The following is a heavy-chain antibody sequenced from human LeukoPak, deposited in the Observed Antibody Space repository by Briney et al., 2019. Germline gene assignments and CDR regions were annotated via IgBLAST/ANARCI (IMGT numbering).Heavy chain of an antibody. CDR3: ARDQNWNYIQYFDC. J-gene: IGHJ4*02. CDR1: GYTFTSYG. D-gene: IGHD1-7*01. CDR2: ISAYNGNT. V-gene: IGHV1-18*01. Sequence: GASVKVSCKASGYTFTSYGISRVRQAPGQGLEWMGWISAYNGNTNYAQKLRGRVTMTTDTSTSTAYMELRSLRSDDTAVYYCARDQNWNYIQYFDCWGQGTLVTVSS.